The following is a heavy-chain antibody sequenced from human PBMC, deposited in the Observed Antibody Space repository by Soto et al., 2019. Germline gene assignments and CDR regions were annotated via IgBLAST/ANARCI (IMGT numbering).Heavy chain of an antibody. CDR3: TRANWYSEY. CDR1: GGSISNHY. D-gene: IGHD7-27*01. CDR2: IYYNRNT. Sequence: QVQLQGSGPGLVKPSETLSLTCTVSGGSISNHYWSWIRQPPGKGLEWIGYIYYNRNTNYNPSLKSRVTMSVDTSKNQSSLKFSSVTAADTAVYYCTRANWYSEYWGQGTLVTVSS. J-gene: IGHJ4*02. V-gene: IGHV4-59*11.